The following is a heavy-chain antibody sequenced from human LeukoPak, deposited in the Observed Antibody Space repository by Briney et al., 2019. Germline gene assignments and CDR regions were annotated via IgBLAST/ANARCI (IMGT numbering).Heavy chain of an antibody. CDR2: ISSSGSTI. D-gene: IGHD3-3*01. J-gene: IGHJ6*02. V-gene: IGHV3-48*03. CDR3: ARPNPITIFGVGERSYGMDV. Sequence: GGSLRLSCAASGFTFSSYEMNWVRQAPGKGLEWVSYISSSGSTIYYADSVKGRFTISRDNAKNSLYLQMNSLRAEDTAVYYCARPNPITIFGVGERSYGMDVWGQGTTVTVSS. CDR1: GFTFSSYE.